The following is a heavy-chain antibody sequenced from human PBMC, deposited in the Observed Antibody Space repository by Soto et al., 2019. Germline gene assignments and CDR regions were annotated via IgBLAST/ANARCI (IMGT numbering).Heavy chain of an antibody. CDR1: GCTFSSYA. D-gene: IGHD6-19*01. CDR3: ARRPTAYSSGWYYFDY. CDR2: IIPIFGTA. Sequence: QVQLGQSGAEVKKPGSSVKVSCKASGCTFSSYAISWVRQAPGQGLEWMGGIIPIFGTANYAQKFQGRVTINADESTSTAYMELSSLRSEDTAVYYCARRPTAYSSGWYYFDYWGQGTLVTVAS. J-gene: IGHJ4*02. V-gene: IGHV1-69*01.